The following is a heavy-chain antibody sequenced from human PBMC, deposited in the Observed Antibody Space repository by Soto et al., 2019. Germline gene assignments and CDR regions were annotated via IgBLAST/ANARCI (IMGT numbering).Heavy chain of an antibody. V-gene: IGHV1-69*13. Sequence: ASVKVSCKASGVTFSSYRINWVRQAPGQGLEWVGGIVPIYRTADYAQEFQDRVTITADESARTTYMELRSLESQDTAVYYCVRDSGAKLSSSWGQGTLVTVSS. CDR2: IVPIYRTA. J-gene: IGHJ4*02. CDR1: GVTFSSYR. CDR3: VRDSGAKLSSS. D-gene: IGHD6-13*01.